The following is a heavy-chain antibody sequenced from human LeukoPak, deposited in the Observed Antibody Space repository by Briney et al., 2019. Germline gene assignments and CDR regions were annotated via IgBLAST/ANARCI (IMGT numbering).Heavy chain of an antibody. CDR3: TTPGYSYGWGYYYGMDV. D-gene: IGHD5-18*01. J-gene: IGHJ6*04. CDR1: GFTFSNAW. V-gene: IGHV3-15*01. CDR2: TKSKTDGGTT. Sequence: PGGSLRLSCAASGFTFSNAWMSWVRQAPGKGLEWVGRTKSKTDGGTTDYAAPVKGRFTISRDDSKNTLYLQMNSLKTEDTAVYYCTTPGYSYGWGYYYGMDVWGKGTTVTVSS.